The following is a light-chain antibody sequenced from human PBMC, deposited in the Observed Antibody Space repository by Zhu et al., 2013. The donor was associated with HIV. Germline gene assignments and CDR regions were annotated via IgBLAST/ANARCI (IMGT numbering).Light chain of an antibody. CDR1: QSISSN. CDR3: QQYSNWPWT. Sequence: ERVMTQSPATLSVSPGERATLSCRASQSISSNLAWYQQKPGQAPRLLIYGASTRATGIPARFSGSGSETEFTLTFSSLQSEDFAVYYCQQYSNWPWTFGQETKVEIK. CDR2: GAS. V-gene: IGKV3-15*01. J-gene: IGKJ1*01.